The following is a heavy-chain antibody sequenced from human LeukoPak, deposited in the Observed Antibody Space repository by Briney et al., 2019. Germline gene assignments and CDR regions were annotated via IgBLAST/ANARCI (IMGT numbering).Heavy chain of an antibody. D-gene: IGHD1-26*01. CDR2: ISYDGSNK. CDR1: GFTFSSYG. J-gene: IGHJ4*02. Sequence: GGSLRLSCAASGFTFSSYGMHWVRQAPGKGLEWVAVISYDGSNKYYADSVKGRFTISRDNSKNTLYLQMNSLRAEDTAVYYCAKDGDWELSGSYNDYWGQGTLITVSS. V-gene: IGHV3-30*18. CDR3: AKDGDWELSGSYNDY.